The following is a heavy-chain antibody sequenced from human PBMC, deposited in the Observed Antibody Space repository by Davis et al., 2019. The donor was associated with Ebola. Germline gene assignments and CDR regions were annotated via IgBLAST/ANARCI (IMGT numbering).Heavy chain of an antibody. V-gene: IGHV4-59*02. D-gene: IGHD5-24*01. CDR3: VRGNDAYKTGY. J-gene: IGHJ4*02. CDR2: ISNGGRT. Sequence: GSLRLSCSVSGGSVGSDYWSWIPQSPGKGLEWIAFISNGGRTIYNPSLRGRVTISIDTSKNQFSLEVRSVTAADTAFYYCVRGNDAYKTGYWGQGTLVTVSS. CDR1: GGSVGSDY.